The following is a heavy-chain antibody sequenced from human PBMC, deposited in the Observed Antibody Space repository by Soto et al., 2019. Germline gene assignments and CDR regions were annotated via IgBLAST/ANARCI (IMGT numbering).Heavy chain of an antibody. CDR1: GFSLSTTGMD. Sequence: QITLKESGPKLLKPTQTLTLPCSISGFSLSTTGMDVSWIRQSPGKSLEWLALIYWDDVQSYTPSLPTILTITKDDSRDQVVLTMTNIDPVDTATYSCAHSPCSGGTCYLFDYWGQGALVTGSS. V-gene: IGHV2-5*02. J-gene: IGHJ4*02. D-gene: IGHD2-15*01. CDR3: AHSPCSGGTCYLFDY. CDR2: IYWDDVQ.